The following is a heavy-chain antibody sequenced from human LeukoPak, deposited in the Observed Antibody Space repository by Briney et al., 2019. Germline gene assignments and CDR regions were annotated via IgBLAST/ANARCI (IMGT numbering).Heavy chain of an antibody. D-gene: IGHD6-13*01. Sequence: GASMTVSCKASGGTFSSYAISWVRQAPGQGLEWMGRIIPILGIANYAQKFQGRVTITADKSTSTAYMELSSLRSEDTAVYYCARGDRIAAAGTRYYYYGMDVWGQGTTVTVSS. V-gene: IGHV1-69*04. CDR2: IIPILGIA. J-gene: IGHJ6*02. CDR3: ARGDRIAAAGTRYYYYGMDV. CDR1: GGTFSSYA.